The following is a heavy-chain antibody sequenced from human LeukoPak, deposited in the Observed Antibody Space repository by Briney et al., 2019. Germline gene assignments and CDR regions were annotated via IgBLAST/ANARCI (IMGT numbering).Heavy chain of an antibody. Sequence: GRSLRLSCAASGFTFRNYGMHWIRQAPGKGLEWVSGISGSGDNTYYADSVKGRFTISRDNSKNTLYLEMDSLRAEDTAVYYCAGDPPYSGYAFHIWGQGTMVTVSS. CDR1: GFTFRNYG. V-gene: IGHV3-33*08. J-gene: IGHJ3*02. D-gene: IGHD1-26*01. CDR2: ISGSGDNT. CDR3: AGDPPYSGYAFHI.